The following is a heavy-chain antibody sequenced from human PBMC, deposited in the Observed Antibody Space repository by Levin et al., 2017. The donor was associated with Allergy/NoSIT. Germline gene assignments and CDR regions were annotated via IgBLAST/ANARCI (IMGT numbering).Heavy chain of an antibody. J-gene: IGHJ3*02. CDR2: IWYDGSNK. V-gene: IGHV3-33*01. D-gene: IGHD3-9*01. CDR3: ASARYYDILTGYPNDAFDI. Sequence: GESLKISCAASGFTFSSYGMHWVRQAPGKGLEWVAVIWYDGSNKYYADSVKGRFTISRDNSKNTLYLQMNSLRAEDTAVYYCASARYYDILTGYPNDAFDIWGQGTMVTVSS. CDR1: GFTFSSYG.